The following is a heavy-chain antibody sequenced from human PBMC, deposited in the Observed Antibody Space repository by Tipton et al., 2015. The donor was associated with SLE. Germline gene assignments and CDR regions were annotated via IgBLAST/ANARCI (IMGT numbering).Heavy chain of an antibody. Sequence: SLRLSCAASGFTFSSYAMHWVRQAPGKGLEWVSTIYTAGGAYYADSVKGRFTISRDDSKNTLYLQMSSLRPDDTAVYYCAKDRFYDSSGYFFFDYWGQGTLVTVSS. V-gene: IGHV3-23*03. CDR1: GFTFSSYA. CDR3: AKDRFYDSSGYFFFDY. CDR2: IYTAGGA. J-gene: IGHJ4*02. D-gene: IGHD3-22*01.